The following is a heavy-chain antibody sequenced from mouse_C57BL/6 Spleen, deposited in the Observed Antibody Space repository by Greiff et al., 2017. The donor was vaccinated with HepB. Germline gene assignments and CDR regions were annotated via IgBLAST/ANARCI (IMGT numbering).Heavy chain of an antibody. CDR3: ARGGYEYYYAMDY. D-gene: IGHD2-2*01. Sequence: VQLQESGAELVRPGASVKLSCKASGYTFTDYYINWVKQRPGQGLEWIARIYPGSGNTYYNEKFKGKATLTAEKSSSTAYMQLSSLTSEDSAVYFCARGGYEYYYAMDYWGQGTSVTVSS. J-gene: IGHJ4*01. CDR1: GYTFTDYY. CDR2: IYPGSGNT. V-gene: IGHV1-76*01.